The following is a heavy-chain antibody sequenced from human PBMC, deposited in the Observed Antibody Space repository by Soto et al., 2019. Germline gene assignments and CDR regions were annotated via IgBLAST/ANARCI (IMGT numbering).Heavy chain of an antibody. CDR3: ASICPSYWNYYDSSGFNDAFDI. V-gene: IGHV3-7*05. D-gene: IGHD3-22*01. J-gene: IGHJ3*02. CDR2: IKQDGSEK. CDR1: GFTFSSYW. Sequence: PGWSLRLSCAASGFTFSSYWMSWVRQAPGKGLEWVANIKQDGSEKYYVASVKGRFTISRDNAKNSLYLQMNSLRAEDTAVYYCASICPSYWNYYDSSGFNDAFDIWGQGTMVTVSS.